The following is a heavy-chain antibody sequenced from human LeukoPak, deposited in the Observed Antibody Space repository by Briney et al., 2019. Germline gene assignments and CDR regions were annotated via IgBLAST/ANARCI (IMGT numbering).Heavy chain of an antibody. CDR2: MYTSGIT. CDR3: AREITGTRGVDY. D-gene: IGHD1-7*01. J-gene: IGHJ4*02. Sequence: SETLSFTCTVSGDSFSSYFWSWIRQPAGKGLEWIGRMYTSGITNSNPSLKSRVTMSVDTSKNQFSLNLTSVTAADTAVYYCAREITGTRGVDYWGQGTLVTVSS. V-gene: IGHV4-4*07. CDR1: GDSFSSYF.